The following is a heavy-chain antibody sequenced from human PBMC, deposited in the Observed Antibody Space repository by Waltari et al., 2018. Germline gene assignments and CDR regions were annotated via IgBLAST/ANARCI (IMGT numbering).Heavy chain of an antibody. D-gene: IGHD3-22*01. J-gene: IGHJ4*02. V-gene: IGHV4-61*02. CDR3: ARAAMRVARDYFDY. CDR2: IYPSGST. CDR1: GGSISSGSYY. Sequence: QVQLQESGPGLVKPSQTLSLTCTVSGGSISSGSYYWSWIRQPAGKGLEWIGRIYPSGSTNYNPSLKSRVTIAVDTSKNQFSLKLSSVTAADTAVYYCARAAMRVARDYFDYWGQGTLVTVSS.